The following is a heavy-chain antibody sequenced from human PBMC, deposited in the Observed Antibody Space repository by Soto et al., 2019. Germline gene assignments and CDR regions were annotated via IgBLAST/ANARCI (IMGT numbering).Heavy chain of an antibody. CDR3: ARAYWAARHNLFDY. Sequence: QVQLQEAGPGLVKPSGTLSLTCAVSGGAISSSNWWSWVRQPPGKGLEWIGEIYHSGSTNYNPSLKSRVTISVDKSKNQFSLKLSSVTAADTAVYDCARAYWAARHNLFDYCGQGTLVTVSS. CDR2: IYHSGST. D-gene: IGHD6-6*01. CDR1: GGAISSSNW. J-gene: IGHJ4*02. V-gene: IGHV4-4*02.